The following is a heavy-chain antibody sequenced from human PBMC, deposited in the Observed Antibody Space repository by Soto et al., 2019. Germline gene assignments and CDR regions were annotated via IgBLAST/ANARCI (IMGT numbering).Heavy chain of an antibody. J-gene: IGHJ6*02. Sequence: APVKASSKASGYTFTSYDINWVRQATGQGLEWMGWMNPNSGNTGYAQKFQGRVTMTRNTSISTAYMELSSLRSEDTAVYYCARDPGSSGTNYYYYGMDVWGQGTTVTVSS. CDR1: GYTFTSYD. CDR3: ARDPGSSGTNYYYYGMDV. CDR2: MNPNSGNT. V-gene: IGHV1-8*01. D-gene: IGHD6-19*01.